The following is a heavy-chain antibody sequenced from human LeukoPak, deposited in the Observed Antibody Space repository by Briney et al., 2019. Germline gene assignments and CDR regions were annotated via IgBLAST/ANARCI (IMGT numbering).Heavy chain of an antibody. CDR1: GGSFSGYY. Sequence: SETLSLTCAVYGGSFSGYYWSWIRQPPGKGLEWIGYIFYTGTTVSNPSLKSRLIMSVDMSKNQVSLNLISVTAADTAVYYCARHSGDYGGLYDYWGQGALVTVSS. J-gene: IGHJ4*02. CDR2: IFYTGTT. D-gene: IGHD4-23*01. CDR3: ARHSGDYGGLYDY. V-gene: IGHV4-59*08.